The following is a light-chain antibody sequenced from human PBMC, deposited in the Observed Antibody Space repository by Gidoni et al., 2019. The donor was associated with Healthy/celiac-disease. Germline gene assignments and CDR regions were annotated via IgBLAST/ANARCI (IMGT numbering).Light chain of an antibody. V-gene: IGKV4-1*01. CDR3: QQYDNTPWT. CDR2: WAS. J-gene: IGKJ1*01. Sequence: DIVMTKPPDSLAVSLGERATINCKSSKSVSYSSNNKNYLAWYQQKPGQPPKLLIYWASTRESGVPARFSGSGSGTDFTLTISSLQAEDVAVYYCQQYDNTPWTFGQGTKVEIK. CDR1: KSVSYSSNNKNY.